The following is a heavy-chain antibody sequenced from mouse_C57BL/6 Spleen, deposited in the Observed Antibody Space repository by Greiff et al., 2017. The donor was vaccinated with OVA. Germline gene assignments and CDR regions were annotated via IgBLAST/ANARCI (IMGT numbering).Heavy chain of an antibody. CDR3: ARDDYYGSSHDY. CDR2: ISYDGSN. V-gene: IGHV3-6*01. D-gene: IGHD1-1*01. CDR1: GYSITSGYY. Sequence: DVQLQESGPGLVKPSQSLSLTCSVTGYSITSGYYWNWIRQFPGNKLEWMGYISYDGSNNYNPSLKNRISITRDTSKNQFFLKLNSVTTEDTATYYCARDDYYGSSHDYWGQGTTLTVSS. J-gene: IGHJ2*01.